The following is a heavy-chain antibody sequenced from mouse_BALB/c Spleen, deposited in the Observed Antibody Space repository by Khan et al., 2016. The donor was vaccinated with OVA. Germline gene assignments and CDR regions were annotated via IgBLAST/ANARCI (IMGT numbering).Heavy chain of an antibody. CDR1: GYIFTDYY. D-gene: IGHD1-1*01. CDR3: ARGNYYGSTSWSGY. CDR2: IYPGSGNT. V-gene: IGHV1-84*02. Sequence: QVQLKQSGPELVKPGASVKISCKASGYIFTDYYMNWVKQKPGQGLEWIGWIYPGSGNTKYNENFKGKATLTVDTSSSTAYMQLTSLTSEDTAVYFGARGNYYGSTSWSGYWGQGTLVTVST. J-gene: IGHJ3*01.